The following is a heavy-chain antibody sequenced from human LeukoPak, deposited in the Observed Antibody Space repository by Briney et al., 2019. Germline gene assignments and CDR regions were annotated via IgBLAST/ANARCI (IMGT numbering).Heavy chain of an antibody. V-gene: IGHV3-30*18. CDR3: AKDNIWFGEESLDY. J-gene: IGHJ4*02. Sequence: GGSLRLSCAASGFTFSSYGMHWVRQAPGKGLEWVAVISYDGSNKYYADSVKGRFTISRDNSKNTLYLQMNSLRAEDTAVYYCAKDNIWFGEESLDYWGRGTLVTVSS. CDR2: ISYDGSNK. CDR1: GFTFSSYG. D-gene: IGHD3-10*01.